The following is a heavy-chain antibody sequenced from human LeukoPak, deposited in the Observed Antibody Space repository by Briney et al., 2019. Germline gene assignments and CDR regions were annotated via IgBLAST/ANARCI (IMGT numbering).Heavy chain of an antibody. D-gene: IGHD2-2*01. V-gene: IGHV4-4*07. CDR1: GGSITSYY. Sequence: PSETLSLTRTVSGGSITSYYWSWIRQPAREGLEWIWRIYTIGGANYNTSLKSRVTLSVDTSKNQFSLKLISVTAADTAVYYCAGAGRYCSSTSCYNWFDPWGQGTLVTVSS. J-gene: IGHJ5*02. CDR2: IYTIGGA. CDR3: AGAGRYCSSTSCYNWFDP.